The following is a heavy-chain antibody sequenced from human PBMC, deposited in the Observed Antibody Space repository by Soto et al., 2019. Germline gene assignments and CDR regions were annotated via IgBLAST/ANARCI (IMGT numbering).Heavy chain of an antibody. CDR2: IIPILGIA. D-gene: IGHD4-17*01. J-gene: IGHJ4*02. Sequence: QVQLVQSGAEVKKPGSSVKVSCKASGGTFSSYTISWVRQAPGQGLEWMGRIIPILGIANYAQKFQGRVTITADKSTSTAYKELSSLRSEDTAVYYCARDRGDYLFDYWGQGTLVTVSS. V-gene: IGHV1-69*08. CDR3: ARDRGDYLFDY. CDR1: GGTFSSYT.